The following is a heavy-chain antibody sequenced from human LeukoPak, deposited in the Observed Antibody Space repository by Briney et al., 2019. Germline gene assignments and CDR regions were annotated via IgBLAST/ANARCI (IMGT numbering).Heavy chain of an antibody. Sequence: GGSLRLSCVGSGFTFRSHAMSWVRTAPEKGLEFVSGIYENGGTTYYADSVKGRFSISRDNSKNTLYLQMDSLRGEDTAVYYCAKDFRIGYSAHFDYWGQGALVTVSS. J-gene: IGHJ4*02. CDR1: GFTFRSHA. D-gene: IGHD2-21*01. CDR2: IYENGGTT. V-gene: IGHV3-23*01. CDR3: AKDFRIGYSAHFDY.